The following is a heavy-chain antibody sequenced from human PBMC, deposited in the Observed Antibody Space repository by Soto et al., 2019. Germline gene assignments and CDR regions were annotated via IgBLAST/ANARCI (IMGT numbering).Heavy chain of an antibody. D-gene: IGHD3-22*01. CDR3: ARDRGPSSGYYPYWFDP. CDR2: IIPIFGTA. Sequence: QVQLVQSGAEVKKPGSSVKVSCKASGGTFRSYAISGVRQAPGQGLEWMGEIIPIFGTANYAQKFQARVTITADESTSTAYMELNSLRSEDTAVYYCARDRGPSSGYYPYWFDPWGQGTLVSVSS. V-gene: IGHV1-69*12. J-gene: IGHJ5*02. CDR1: GGTFRSYA.